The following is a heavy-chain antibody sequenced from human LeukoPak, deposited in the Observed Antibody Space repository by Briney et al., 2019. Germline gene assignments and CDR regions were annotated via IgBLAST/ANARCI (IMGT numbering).Heavy chain of an antibody. V-gene: IGHV1-69*04. D-gene: IGHD3-3*01. CDR1: GGTFSSYA. CDR3: ARGNYDFWSGNYYYYGMDV. Sequence: SVKVSCKASGGTFSSYAISWVRQAPGQGLEWMGRIIPILGIANYAQKFQGRVTITADKSTSTAYMELSSLRSEDTAVYYCARGNYDFWSGNYYYYGMDVWGQGTTVTVSS. CDR2: IIPILGIA. J-gene: IGHJ6*02.